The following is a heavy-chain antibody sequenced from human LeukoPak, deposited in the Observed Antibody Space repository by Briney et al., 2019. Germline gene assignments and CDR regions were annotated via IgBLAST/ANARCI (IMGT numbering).Heavy chain of an antibody. CDR2: IIPILGIA. V-gene: IGHV1-69*04. J-gene: IGHJ4*02. Sequence: ASVKVSCKASGGTFSSYAISWVRQAPGQGLEWMGRIIPILGIANYAQKFQGRVTITADKSTGTAYMELSSLRSEDTAVYYCATGGRGLGPPFDYWGQGTLVTVSS. CDR1: GGTFSSYA. D-gene: IGHD3-16*01. CDR3: ATGGRGLGPPFDY.